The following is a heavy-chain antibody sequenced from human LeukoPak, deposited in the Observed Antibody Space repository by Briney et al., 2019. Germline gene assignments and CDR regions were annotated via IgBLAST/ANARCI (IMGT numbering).Heavy chain of an antibody. CDR1: GGSFSGYY. D-gene: IGHD6-19*01. V-gene: IGHV4-34*01. CDR2: INHSGST. J-gene: IGHJ3*02. CDR3: GAGTVDQDSSGWYEDAFDI. Sequence: SETLSLTSAVYGGSFSGYYWSWVRQPPGKGLEWIGEINHSGSTNYNPSLKSRVTISVDTSKNQFSLKLSSVTAADTAVYYCGAGTVDQDSSGWYEDAFDIWGQGTMVTVSS.